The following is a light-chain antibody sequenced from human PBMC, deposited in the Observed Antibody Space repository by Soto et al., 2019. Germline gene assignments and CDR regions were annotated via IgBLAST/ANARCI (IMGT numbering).Light chain of an antibody. Sequence: EIVLTQSPGTLSLSPGERATLSCRASQSVRNDLVWYHQKPGQAPRVLIYSASNRATGIPARFSGSGSGTDFTLIISSLEPEDFAVYYCQQRTNLPPTFGGGTKVEMK. CDR1: QSVRND. CDR2: SAS. CDR3: QQRTNLPPT. J-gene: IGKJ4*01. V-gene: IGKV3-11*01.